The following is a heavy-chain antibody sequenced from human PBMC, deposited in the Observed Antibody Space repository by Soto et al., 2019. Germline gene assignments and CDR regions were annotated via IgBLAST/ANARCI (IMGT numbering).Heavy chain of an antibody. V-gene: IGHV3-43*01. CDR3: AKTSIAAYFYGLDV. CDR2: ISWDGYIT. CDR1: GFSFHDNT. Sequence: EVQLVESAGVVVQPGGSLRLSCAASGFSFHDNTIHWVRQPPGKGLEWVSLISWDGYITYYADSVKGRFTISRDSSKNSLYLHMNNLRTEDTALYYCAKTSIAAYFYGLDVWDQGTRVTVSS. D-gene: IGHD6-13*01. J-gene: IGHJ6*02.